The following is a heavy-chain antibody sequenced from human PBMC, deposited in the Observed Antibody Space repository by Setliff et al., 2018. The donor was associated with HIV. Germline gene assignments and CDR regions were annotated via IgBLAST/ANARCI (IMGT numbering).Heavy chain of an antibody. CDR2: IYSTGST. J-gene: IGHJ4*02. V-gene: IGHV4-59*11. D-gene: IGHD4-17*01. CDR1: GTSINSHY. Sequence: LSLTCTVSGTSINSHYWSWIRQSPGKAFEWIGYIYSTGSTNYNPSLQSRVTISMVASRNQFSLKVTSVTAADTAVYYCAKGAGFYGDYTFDHWGQGRQVTVSS. CDR3: AKGAGFYGDYTFDH.